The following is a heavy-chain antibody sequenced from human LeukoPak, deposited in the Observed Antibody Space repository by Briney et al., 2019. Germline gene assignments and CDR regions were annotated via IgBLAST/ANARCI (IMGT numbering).Heavy chain of an antibody. CDR2: ISYDGSNK. V-gene: IGHV3-30-3*01. J-gene: IGHJ4*02. Sequence: GRSLRLSCAASGFTFSSYAMHWVRQAPGKGLEWVAVISYDGSNKYYADSVKGRFTISRDNSKNTLYLQMNSLRAEDTAVYYCARDHQSGLLGCYFDYWGQGTLVTVSS. CDR3: ARDHQSGLLGCYFDY. CDR1: GFTFSSYA. D-gene: IGHD3-10*01.